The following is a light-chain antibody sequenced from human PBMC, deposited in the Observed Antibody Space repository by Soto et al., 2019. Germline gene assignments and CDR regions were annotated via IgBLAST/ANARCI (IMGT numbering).Light chain of an antibody. Sequence: QSALTQPASVAGSPGHAITISCTGTSSDFGGYNYVSWYQQHPGKAPKLMIYEVSNRPSGVSNRFSGSKSGNTASLTISGLQAEDEADYYCSSFTSSSTFVLGNGTKVSVL. CDR2: EVS. CDR3: SSFTSSSTFV. CDR1: SSDFGGYNY. V-gene: IGLV2-14*01. J-gene: IGLJ1*01.